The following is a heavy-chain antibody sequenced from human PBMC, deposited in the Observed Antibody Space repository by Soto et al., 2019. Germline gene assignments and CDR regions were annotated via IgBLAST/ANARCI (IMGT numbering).Heavy chain of an antibody. J-gene: IGHJ4*02. V-gene: IGHV4-34*01. CDR3: ARGITMILAVQGDAPGNYFFDS. D-gene: IGHD3-22*01. Sequence: SETLSLTCAVYGGSFSGYYWSWIRQPPGKGLEWIGEVNHSGSTNQNPSLKSRVTVSVDTSKNQFSLKLKSVTVADTAVYYCARGITMILAVQGDAPGNYFFDSWGQGTLVTSPQ. CDR1: GGSFSGYY. CDR2: VNHSGST.